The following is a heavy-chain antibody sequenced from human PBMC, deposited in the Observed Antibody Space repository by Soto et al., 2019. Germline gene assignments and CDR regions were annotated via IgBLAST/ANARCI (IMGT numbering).Heavy chain of an antibody. V-gene: IGHV4-59*01. CDR3: ARDGDSYGRFDY. CDR2: IYYSGST. CDR1: GGSISSYY. Sequence: SETLSLTCTVSGGSISSYYWSWIRQPPGKGLEWIGYIYYSGSTNYNPSLKSRVTISVDTSKNQFSLKLSSVTAADTAVYYCARDGDSYGRFDYWGQGTLVTVSS. D-gene: IGHD5-18*01. J-gene: IGHJ4*02.